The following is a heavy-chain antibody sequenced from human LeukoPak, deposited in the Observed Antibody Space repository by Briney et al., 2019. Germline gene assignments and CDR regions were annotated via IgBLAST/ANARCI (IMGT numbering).Heavy chain of an antibody. V-gene: IGHV3-64*01. J-gene: IGHJ6*02. CDR1: GFTFSSYA. D-gene: IGHD1-26*01. CDR3: ARDSSSGSYYYYYYYGMDV. CDR2: ISSNGGST. Sequence: GGSLRLSCAASGFTFSSYAMHLVRQAPGKGLEYVSAISSNGGSTYYANSVKGRFTISRDNSKNTLYLQMGSLRAEDMAVYYCARDSSSGSYYYYYYYGMDVWGQGTTVTVSS.